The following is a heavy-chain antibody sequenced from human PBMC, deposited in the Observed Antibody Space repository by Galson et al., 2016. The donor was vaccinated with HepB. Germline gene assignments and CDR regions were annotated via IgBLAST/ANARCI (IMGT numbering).Heavy chain of an antibody. Sequence: LRLSCAASGFTFNSYWMHWVRPAPGQVLVWVTRISSDGTSVIYADSVKGRFTISRDNAKNTLYLQMNSLRAEDTAVYYCARQQWPRVFVYWGQGPLVTVSP. J-gene: IGHJ4*02. CDR3: ARQQWPRVFVY. CDR1: GFTFNSYW. CDR2: ISSDGTSV. V-gene: IGHV3-74*01. D-gene: IGHD6-19*01.